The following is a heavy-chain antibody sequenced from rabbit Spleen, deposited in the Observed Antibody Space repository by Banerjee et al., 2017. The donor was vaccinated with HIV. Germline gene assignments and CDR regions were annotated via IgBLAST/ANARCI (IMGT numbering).Heavy chain of an antibody. CDR1: GFSLFSYW. J-gene: IGHJ4*01. V-gene: IGHV1S21*01. CDR3: ARDGAGGSYFAL. D-gene: IGHD8-1*01. CDR2: IYAGDGST. Sequence: QQLVESGGGLVKPGGSLTLTCKASGFSLFSYWMCWVRQAPGKGLDLIGCIYAGDGSTDYANWVNGRFTISKTSSTVDLKMTSLTAADTATYFCARDGAGGSYFALWGPGTLVTVS.